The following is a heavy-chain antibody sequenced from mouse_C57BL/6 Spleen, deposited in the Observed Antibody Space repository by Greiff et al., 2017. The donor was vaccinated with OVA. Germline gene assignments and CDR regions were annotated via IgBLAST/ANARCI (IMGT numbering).Heavy chain of an antibody. Sequence: QVQLKQPGAELVKPGASVKLSCKASGYTFTSYWMHWVKQRPGQGLEWIGMIHPNSGSTNYNEKFKSKATLTVDKSSSTAYMQLSSLTSEDSAVYYCARQGSNYAAAWFAYWGQGTLVTVSA. CDR2: IHPNSGST. J-gene: IGHJ3*01. V-gene: IGHV1-64*01. CDR3: ARQGSNYAAAWFAY. CDR1: GYTFTSYW. D-gene: IGHD2-5*01.